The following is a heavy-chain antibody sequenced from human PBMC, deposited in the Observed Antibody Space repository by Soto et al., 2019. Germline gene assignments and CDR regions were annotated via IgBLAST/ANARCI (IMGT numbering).Heavy chain of an antibody. CDR2: ISGSGGST. V-gene: IGHV3-23*01. Sequence: AGSLRLSWAASGFTFSSHAMSWVRQAPGKGLVWVSAISGSGGSTYYADSVKGRVTISRDNSKNTLYLQMNSLRAEDTAVYYCAKDPFYDFWSGYYTSDYFDYWGQGTLVTVSS. CDR1: GFTFSSHA. D-gene: IGHD3-3*01. CDR3: AKDPFYDFWSGYYTSDYFDY. J-gene: IGHJ4*02.